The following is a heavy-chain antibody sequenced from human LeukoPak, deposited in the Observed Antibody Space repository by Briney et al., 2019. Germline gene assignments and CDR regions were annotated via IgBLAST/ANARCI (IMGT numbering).Heavy chain of an antibody. CDR3: ARGDSYGYSD. CDR2: INPNSGGT. CDR1: GYTFNSYG. V-gene: IGHV1-2*02. D-gene: IGHD5-18*01. J-gene: IGHJ4*02. Sequence: GASVKVSCKASGYTFNSYGISWVRQAPGQGLEWMGWINPNSGGTNYAQKFQGRVTMTRDTSISTAYMELSRLRSDDTAVYYCARGDSYGYSDWGQGTLVTVSS.